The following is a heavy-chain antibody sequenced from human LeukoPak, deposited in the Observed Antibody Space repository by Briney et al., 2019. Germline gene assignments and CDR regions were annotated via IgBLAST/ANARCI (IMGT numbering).Heavy chain of an antibody. Sequence: PGGSLRLSCEASGFTFSDHYMSWIRQAPGKGLEWVSYIWSSDSDIYYADPVKGRFTIFRDNAKNSVYLQMNSLRAEDTAVYYCARSDSMVRGVISILFDYWGQGTLVTVSS. CDR2: IWSSDSDI. D-gene: IGHD3-10*01. CDR1: GFTFSDHY. CDR3: ARSDSMVRGVISILFDY. J-gene: IGHJ4*02. V-gene: IGHV3-11*01.